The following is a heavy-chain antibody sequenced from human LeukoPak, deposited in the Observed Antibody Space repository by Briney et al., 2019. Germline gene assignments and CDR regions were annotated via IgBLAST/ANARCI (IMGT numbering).Heavy chain of an antibody. CDR2: IFWNGNN. V-gene: IGHV2-5*01. CDR3: ARMVRVVVATTAAYYFDY. D-gene: IGHD3-22*01. J-gene: IGHJ4*02. Sequence: SGPTLVKPTQTLTLTCTFSGFSVSTGGVGVGWIRQPPGKTLEWLAVIFWNGNNYFNPSLKTRLTISKDTSKNQVVLTMTDMDPVDTATYYCARMVRVVVATTAAYYFDYWGQGSLVTVSS. CDR1: GFSVSTGGVG.